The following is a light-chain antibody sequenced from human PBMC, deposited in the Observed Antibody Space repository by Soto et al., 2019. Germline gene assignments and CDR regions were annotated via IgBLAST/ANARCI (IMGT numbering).Light chain of an antibody. J-gene: IGKJ1*01. CDR2: AAS. Sequence: DIQMTQSPSSLSASVGDRVTITFRASQSISSYLNWYQQKPGKVPKLLIYAASSLQSGVPSRFSGSGSGTDFTLTISSLQPEDSATYYCQQSYSSLHRTFGQGTKVDIK. V-gene: IGKV1-39*01. CDR3: QQSYSSLHRT. CDR1: QSISSY.